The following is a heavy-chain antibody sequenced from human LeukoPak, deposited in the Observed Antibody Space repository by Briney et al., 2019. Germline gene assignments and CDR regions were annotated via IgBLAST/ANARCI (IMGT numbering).Heavy chain of an antibody. V-gene: IGHV4-39*07. D-gene: IGHD6-13*01. J-gene: IGHJ4*02. CDR2: INHSGST. CDR3: ARAGYSSSWYDY. Sequence: SETLSLTCTVSGGSISSSGDYWSWIRQPPGKGLEWIGEINHSGSTNYNPSLKSRVTISVDTSKNQFSLKLSSVTAADTAVYYCARAGYSSSWYDYWGQGTLVTVSS. CDR1: GGSISSSGDY.